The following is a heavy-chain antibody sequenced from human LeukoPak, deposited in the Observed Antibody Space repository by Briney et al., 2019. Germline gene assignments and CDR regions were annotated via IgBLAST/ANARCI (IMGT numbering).Heavy chain of an antibody. J-gene: IGHJ3*02. D-gene: IGHD3-10*01. CDR1: GGSINSYY. Sequence: PSETLSLTCTVSGGSINSYYWTWIRQPPGKGLEWIGYIYYSGSTNYNPSLKSRVTISVDTSKNQFSLNLSSVTATDTAVYYCARANYYGSGPETFDIWGQGTMVTVSS. V-gene: IGHV4-59*01. CDR3: ARANYYGSGPETFDI. CDR2: IYYSGST.